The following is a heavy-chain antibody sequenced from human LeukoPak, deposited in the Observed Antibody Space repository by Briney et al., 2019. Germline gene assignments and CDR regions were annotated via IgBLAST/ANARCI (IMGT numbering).Heavy chain of an antibody. D-gene: IGHD1-26*01. V-gene: IGHV4-59*01. CDR1: GGSISSYY. Sequence: PSETLSLTCTVSGGSISSYYWSWIRQPPGKGLEWIGFVHYTGSTNYSPSLKSRVTISVDTSKNQFSLKLNSVTAADTAVYYCARSSGSRYYIDYWGQGTLVTVSS. J-gene: IGHJ4*02. CDR3: ARSSGSRYYIDY. CDR2: VHYTGST.